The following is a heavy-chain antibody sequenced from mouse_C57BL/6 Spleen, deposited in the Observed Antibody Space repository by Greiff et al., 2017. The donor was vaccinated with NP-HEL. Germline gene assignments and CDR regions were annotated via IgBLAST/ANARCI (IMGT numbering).Heavy chain of an antibody. CDR1: GYSITSGYY. CDR3: ANLYYGNYEAY. D-gene: IGHD2-1*01. CDR2: ISYDGSN. V-gene: IGHV3-6*01. J-gene: IGHJ3*01. Sequence: VQLKESGPGLVKPSQSLSLTCSVTGYSITSGYYWNWIRQFPGNKLEWMGYISYDGSNNYNPSLKNRISITRDTSKNQFFLKLNSVTTEDTATYYCANLYYGNYEAYWGQGTLVTVSA.